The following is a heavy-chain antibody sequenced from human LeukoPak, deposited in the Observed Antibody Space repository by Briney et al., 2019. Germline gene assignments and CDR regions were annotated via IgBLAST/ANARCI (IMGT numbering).Heavy chain of an antibody. CDR3: ATGIQQPPLYY. J-gene: IGHJ4*02. CDR2: INESCGST. Sequence: PGGSLRLSCAASGFTFSSYAMSWVRQAPGKGLEWVSAINESCGSTYYADSVKGRFTISRDNSKNTLYLQMNSLRAEDTAVYYWATGIQQPPLYYWGQGTLVSVSS. D-gene: IGHD6-13*01. CDR1: GFTFSSYA. V-gene: IGHV3-23*01.